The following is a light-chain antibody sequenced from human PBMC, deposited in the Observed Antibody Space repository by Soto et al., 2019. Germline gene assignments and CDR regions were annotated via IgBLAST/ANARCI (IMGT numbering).Light chain of an antibody. V-gene: IGLV2-14*01. CDR3: SSYSSSSTLV. CDR2: EVS. CDR1: SSDVGGYKY. Sequence: QSALTQPASVSGSPGQSITIACTGTSSDVGGYKYVSWYQQHPGKAPKLMIYEVSNRPSGVSNRFSGSKSGNPASLTISGLQAEDEADYYCSSYSSSSTLVFGTGTKVTVL. J-gene: IGLJ1*01.